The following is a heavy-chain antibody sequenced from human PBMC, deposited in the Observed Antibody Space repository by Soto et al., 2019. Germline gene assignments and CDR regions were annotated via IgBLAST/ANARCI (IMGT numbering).Heavy chain of an antibody. V-gene: IGHV1-2*04. CDR2: INPNSGGT. Sequence: GASVKVSCKASGYTFTGYYMHWVRQAPGQGLEWMGWINPNSGGTNYAQNFKGWVTMTRDTSISTAYMELIKLRSDDTAVYYCARVLTVTRYCSGGSCYKDAFDIWGQGTMVTVSS. D-gene: IGHD2-15*01. CDR3: ARVLTVTRYCSGGSCYKDAFDI. CDR1: GYTFTGYY. J-gene: IGHJ3*02.